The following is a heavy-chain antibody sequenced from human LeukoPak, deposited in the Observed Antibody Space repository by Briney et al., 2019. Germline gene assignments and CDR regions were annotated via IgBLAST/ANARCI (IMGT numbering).Heavy chain of an antibody. CDR3: AREGSSIHNWFDP. CDR2: IYPGDSDT. Sequence: GESLKISCKGSGYSFTSYWIGWVRQMPGKGLEWMGIIYPGDSDTRYSPSFQGQVTISADRSISTAYLQWSSLKASDTAMYYCAREGSSIHNWFDPWGQGTLVTVSS. J-gene: IGHJ5*02. V-gene: IGHV5-51*01. CDR1: GYSFTSYW. D-gene: IGHD6-13*01.